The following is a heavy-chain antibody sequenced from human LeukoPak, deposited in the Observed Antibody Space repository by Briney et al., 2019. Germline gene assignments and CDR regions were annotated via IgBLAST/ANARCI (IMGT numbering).Heavy chain of an antibody. J-gene: IGHJ4*02. CDR2: INHSGST. D-gene: IGHD3-10*01. Sequence: SETLSLTCAVYGGSFSGYYWSWIRQPPGKGLEWIGEINHSGSTNYNPSLKSRVTISVDTSKNQFSLKLSSVTAADTAVYYCARARGEVTIDYWGQGTRVTVSS. CDR1: GGSFSGYY. CDR3: ARARGEVTIDY. V-gene: IGHV4-34*01.